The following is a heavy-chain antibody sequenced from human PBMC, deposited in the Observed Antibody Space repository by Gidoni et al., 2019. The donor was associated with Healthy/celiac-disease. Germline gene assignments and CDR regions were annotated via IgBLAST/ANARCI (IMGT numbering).Heavy chain of an antibody. D-gene: IGHD2-2*01. CDR2: ISWNSGSR. V-gene: IGHV3-9*01. Sequence: EVQLVESGGGLVQPGGSLRLFCAASGFTFDDHAMQWVRQAPGKGLEWVSGISWNSGSRGYADSVKGRFSIARDNSKNSLYLQMNSLRAEDTALYYCAKDAALGYCSSTSCYAGIDYWGQGTLVTVSS. CDR3: AKDAALGYCSSTSCYAGIDY. J-gene: IGHJ4*02. CDR1: GFTFDDHA.